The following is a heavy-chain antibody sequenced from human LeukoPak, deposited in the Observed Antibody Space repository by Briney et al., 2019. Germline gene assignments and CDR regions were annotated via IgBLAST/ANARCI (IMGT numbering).Heavy chain of an antibody. V-gene: IGHV3-23*01. D-gene: IGHD3-16*01. CDR2: ISGSGSST. CDR3: ARDPTRGDYVWGST. Sequence: GGSLRLSCAASGFTFSSYAMSWVRQAPGKGLEWVSSISGSGSSTYYADSVKGRFTISRDNSKNTLYLQMNSLRADDTAVYYCARDPTRGDYVWGSTWGQGTLVTVSS. J-gene: IGHJ5*02. CDR1: GFTFSSYA.